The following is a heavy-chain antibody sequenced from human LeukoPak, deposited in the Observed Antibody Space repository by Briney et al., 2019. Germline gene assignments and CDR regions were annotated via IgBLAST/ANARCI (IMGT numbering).Heavy chain of an antibody. V-gene: IGHV4-34*01. D-gene: IGHD2-2*01. CDR1: GGSFSGYY. CDR3: ARGRSIPAAITPFDP. J-gene: IGHJ5*02. CDR2: INHSGST. Sequence: PETLSLTCAVYGGSFSGYYWSWIRQPPGKGLEWIGEINHSGSTNYNPSLKSRVTISVDPSKNQFSLKLSSVTAAHTAVYYCARGRSIPAAITPFDPWGQGTLVTVSP.